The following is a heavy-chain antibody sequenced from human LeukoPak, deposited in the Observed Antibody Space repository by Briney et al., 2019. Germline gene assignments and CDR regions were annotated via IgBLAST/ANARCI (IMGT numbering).Heavy chain of an antibody. J-gene: IGHJ4*02. D-gene: IGHD6-6*01. V-gene: IGHV3-66*01. CDR3: AKSGAHSSSPFDY. CDR2: TYSGGGT. Sequence: GGSLRLSCAVSGFTVSSNYMSWVRQAPGKGLEWVSVTYSGGGTHYTDSVKGRFTISRDNSQNTLHLQMNSLRAEDTAVYYCAKSGAHSSSPFDYWGQGTLVTVSS. CDR1: GFTVSSNY.